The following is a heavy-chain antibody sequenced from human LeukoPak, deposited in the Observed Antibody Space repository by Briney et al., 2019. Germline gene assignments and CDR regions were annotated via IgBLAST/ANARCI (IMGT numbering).Heavy chain of an antibody. J-gene: IGHJ4*02. Sequence: GGSLRLSGAASGFTFSDYYMSWIGQAPGKGLEWVGRIKRKSDGGTRDNAATVKGRFTISRDDSKNTLYLQMNSLKIEDTAMYYCATDLGGYYSGSGSYWGSLDYWGQGTVVTVSS. V-gene: IGHV3-15*01. CDR2: IKRKSDGGTR. D-gene: IGHD3-10*01. CDR1: GFTFSDYY. CDR3: ATDLGGYYSGSGSYWGSLDY.